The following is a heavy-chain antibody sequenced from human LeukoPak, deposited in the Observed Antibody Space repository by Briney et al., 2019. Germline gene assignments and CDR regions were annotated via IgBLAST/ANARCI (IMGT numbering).Heavy chain of an antibody. V-gene: IGHV5-51*01. Sequence: GESLKISCKGSGYSFTNYWIGWVRQMPGKGLEWMGIIYPGDSDTRYSPSFQGQVTISADESISNAYLQWSSLKASDTAMYYCARHGLWLYGSSGYYFDNWGQGTLVTVSS. CDR3: ARHGLWLYGSSGYYFDN. D-gene: IGHD3-22*01. CDR2: IYPGDSDT. CDR1: GYSFTNYW. J-gene: IGHJ4*02.